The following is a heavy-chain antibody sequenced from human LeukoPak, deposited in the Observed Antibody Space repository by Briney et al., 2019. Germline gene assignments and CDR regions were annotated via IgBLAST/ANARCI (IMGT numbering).Heavy chain of an antibody. D-gene: IGHD3-22*01. J-gene: IGHJ4*02. CDR3: ARTMYYYDSSGYYVYYFDY. CDR1: GYSFTSYW. Sequence: GESLKISCKGSGYSFTSYWIGWVRQMPGKGLEWMGIIYPGDSDTRYSPSFQGQVTISADKSISTAYLQWSSLKASDTAMYYCARTMYYYDSSGYYVYYFDYWGQGTLVTVSS. V-gene: IGHV5-51*01. CDR2: IYPGDSDT.